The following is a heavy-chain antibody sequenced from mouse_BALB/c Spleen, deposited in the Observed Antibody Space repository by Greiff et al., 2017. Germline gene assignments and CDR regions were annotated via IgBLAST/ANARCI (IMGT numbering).Heavy chain of an antibody. CDR3: TISTMITECAY. D-gene: IGHD2-4*01. Sequence: VQLQQSGTVLARPGASVKMSCKASGYSFTSYWMHWVKQRPGQGLEWIGAIYPGNSDTSYNQKFKGKAKLTAVTSASTAYMELSSLTNEDSAVYYCTISTMITECAYWGQGTLVTVSA. CDR2: IYPGNSDT. V-gene: IGHV1-5*01. J-gene: IGHJ3*01. CDR1: GYSFTSYW.